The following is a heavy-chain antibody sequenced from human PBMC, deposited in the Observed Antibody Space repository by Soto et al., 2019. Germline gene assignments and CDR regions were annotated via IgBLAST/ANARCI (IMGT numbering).Heavy chain of an antibody. D-gene: IGHD6-19*01. CDR2: IYSGGST. CDR1: GFTVSSNY. J-gene: IGHJ3*02. CDR3: ARVGIAVAVRAFDI. V-gene: IGHV3-53*04. Sequence: GGSLRLSCAASGFTVSSNYMSWVRQAPGKGLEWVSVIYSGGSTYYADSVKGRFTISRHNSKNTLYLQMNSLRAEDTAVYYCARVGIAVAVRAFDIWGQGTMVTVSS.